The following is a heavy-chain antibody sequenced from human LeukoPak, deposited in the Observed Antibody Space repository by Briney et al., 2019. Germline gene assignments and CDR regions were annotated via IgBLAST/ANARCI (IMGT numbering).Heavy chain of an antibody. CDR2: IYHSGST. CDR3: ARGVEGFDY. V-gene: IGHV4-30-2*01. Sequence: PSETLSLTCAVSGGSISSGGYSWSWIRQPPGKGLEWIGYIYHSGSTYYHPSLNTRVTISLDRSKNQFSLELSSVTAADTAVYYCARGVEGFDYWGQGTLVTVSS. CDR1: GGSISSGGYS. J-gene: IGHJ4*02.